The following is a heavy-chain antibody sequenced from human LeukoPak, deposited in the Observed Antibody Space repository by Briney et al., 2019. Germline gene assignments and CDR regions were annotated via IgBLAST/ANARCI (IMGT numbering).Heavy chain of an antibody. V-gene: IGHV3-9*01. CDR1: GFPFNNYW. Sequence: GGSLRLSCAASGFPFNNYWMHWVRQAPGKGLEWVSGISWNSGRIGYADSVKGRFTISRDNAKNSLYLQMNSLRVEDTALYYCAKDFYRLGEFDAFDNWGQGTMVTVSS. CDR2: ISWNSGRI. CDR3: AKDFYRLGEFDAFDN. J-gene: IGHJ3*02. D-gene: IGHD3-16*01.